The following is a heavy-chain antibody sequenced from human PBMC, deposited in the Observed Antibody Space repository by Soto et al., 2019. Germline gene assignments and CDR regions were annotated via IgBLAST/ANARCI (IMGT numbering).Heavy chain of an antibody. CDR2: ISSSGSTT. V-gene: IGHV3-48*01. Sequence: EVQLVESGGGLVQPGGSLRLSCEVSGFTFSSYSMNWVRQAPGKGLEWVSYISSSGSTTYYADSVKGRFTISRDNAKGSLYLPMNRLRAQDTAVFYCARYNYGDYLLRYLGQGTLVTVSS. CDR3: ARYNYGDYLLRY. CDR1: GFTFSSYS. D-gene: IGHD4-17*01. J-gene: IGHJ4*02.